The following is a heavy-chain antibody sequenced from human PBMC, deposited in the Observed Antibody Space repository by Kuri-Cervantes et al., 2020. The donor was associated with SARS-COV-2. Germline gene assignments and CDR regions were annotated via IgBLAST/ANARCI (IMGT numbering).Heavy chain of an antibody. CDR2: IKQDGNER. CDR3: ARLTDTHVYFDY. J-gene: IGHJ4*01. V-gene: IGHV3-7*03. Sequence: GGSLRLSCVTSGFNFNSFWMSWVRQAPGKGLEWVANIKQDGNERHSVDSVEGRFTISRDNTKNSIYLQMNRLRPEDTAVYFCARLTDTHVYFDYWGRGTLVTVSS. D-gene: IGHD3-16*01. CDR1: GFNFNSFW.